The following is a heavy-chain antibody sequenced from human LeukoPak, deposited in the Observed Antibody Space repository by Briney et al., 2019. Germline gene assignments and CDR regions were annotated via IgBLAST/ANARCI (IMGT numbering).Heavy chain of an antibody. CDR1: GFTFSSYA. J-gene: IGHJ4*02. CDR3: ASGRGYYFPFGY. D-gene: IGHD3-3*01. V-gene: IGHV3-30-3*01. Sequence: PGGSLRLSCAASGFTFSSYAMHWVRQAPGKGLEWVAVISYDGSNKYYADSVKGRFTISRDNSKNTLYLQMNSLRAEDTAVYYCASGRGYYFPFGYWGQGTLVTVSS. CDR2: ISYDGSNK.